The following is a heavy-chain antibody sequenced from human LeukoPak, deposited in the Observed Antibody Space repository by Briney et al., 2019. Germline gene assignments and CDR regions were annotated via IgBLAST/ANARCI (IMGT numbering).Heavy chain of an antibody. CDR1: GFTFSNYA. J-gene: IGHJ6*02. CDR3: AKDSRSWNYLFYYGMDV. V-gene: IGHV3-23*01. Sequence: GGSLRLSCAASGFTFSNYAMTWVRQAPGKGLEWVSAISGSGGYTFYADSVKGRFTISRDNSKNTLYVQMNSLRAEDTAVYYCAKDSRSWNYLFYYGMDVWGQGTTVTVSS. CDR2: ISGSGGYT. D-gene: IGHD1-7*01.